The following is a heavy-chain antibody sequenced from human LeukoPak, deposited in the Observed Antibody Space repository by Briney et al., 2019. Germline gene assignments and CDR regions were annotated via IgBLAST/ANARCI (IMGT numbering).Heavy chain of an antibody. Sequence: PGESLRLSCAASGFIFGASWMTWVRQAPGKGLEWVANIKVDGSEKYYLDSVKGRFTISRDNAKNSVYLQMNSLRTEDTAVYYCAGPITIFGVVISDWGQGTLVTVSS. CDR3: AGPITIFGVVISD. J-gene: IGHJ4*02. CDR1: GFIFGASW. CDR2: IKVDGSEK. V-gene: IGHV3-7*03. D-gene: IGHD3-3*01.